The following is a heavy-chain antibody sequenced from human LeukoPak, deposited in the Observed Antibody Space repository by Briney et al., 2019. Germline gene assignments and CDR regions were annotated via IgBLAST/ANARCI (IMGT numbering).Heavy chain of an antibody. V-gene: IGHV4-39*01. J-gene: IGHJ4*02. CDR3: ARGWGGYWIWVFDY. CDR2: IYYSGST. CDR1: GGSISSSSYY. D-gene: IGHD1-26*01. Sequence: SETLSLTCTVSGGSISSSSYYWGWIRQPPGKGLEWIGSIYYSGSTYYNPSLKSRVTISVDTSKNQFSLKLSSVTAADTAVYYCARGWGGYWIWVFDYWGQGTLVTVSS.